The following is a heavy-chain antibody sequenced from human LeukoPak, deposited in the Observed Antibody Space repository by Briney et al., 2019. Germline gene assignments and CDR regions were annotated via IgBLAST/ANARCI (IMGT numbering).Heavy chain of an antibody. CDR2: INHSGST. J-gene: IGHJ6*03. CDR3: ARGGRWSYYYYYYMDV. Sequence: SETLSLTCAVYGGSFSGYYWSWIRQPPGKGLEWTGEINHSGSTNYNPSLKSRVTISVDTSKNQFSLKLSSVTAADTAVYYCARGGRWSYYYYYYMDVWGKGTTVTVSS. V-gene: IGHV4-34*01. CDR1: GGSFSGYY. D-gene: IGHD4-23*01.